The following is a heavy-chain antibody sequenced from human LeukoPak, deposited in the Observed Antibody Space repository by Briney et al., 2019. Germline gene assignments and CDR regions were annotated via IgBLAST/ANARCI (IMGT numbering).Heavy chain of an antibody. V-gene: IGHV4-61*08. CDR2: IYYSGST. Sequence: PSETLSLTCTVSGASIRSGDYYWSWIRQPPGKGLEWIGYIYYSGSTNYNPSLKSRVTISVDTSKNQFSLKLSSVTAADTAVYYCARGGYDFWSGYFDYWGQGTLVTVSS. D-gene: IGHD3-3*01. CDR3: ARGGYDFWSGYFDY. J-gene: IGHJ4*02. CDR1: GASIRSGDYY.